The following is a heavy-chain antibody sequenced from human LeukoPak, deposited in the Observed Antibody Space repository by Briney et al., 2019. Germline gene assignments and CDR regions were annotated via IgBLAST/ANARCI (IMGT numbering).Heavy chain of an antibody. Sequence: GGSLRLSCAASGFTFSSNRMHWVRQAPGKGLVWVSRINEDGSTTNYADSVKGRSTIFRDNAKNTLYLQMNSLRAEDTAVYYCARTYCSSTSCYLYNWFDPWGQGTLVTVSS. V-gene: IGHV3-74*01. CDR3: ARTYCSSTSCYLYNWFDP. CDR1: GFTFSSNR. J-gene: IGHJ5*02. CDR2: INEDGSTT. D-gene: IGHD2-2*01.